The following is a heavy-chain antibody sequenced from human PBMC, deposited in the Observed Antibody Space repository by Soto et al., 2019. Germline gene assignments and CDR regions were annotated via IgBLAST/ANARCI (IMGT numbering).Heavy chain of an antibody. V-gene: IGHV3-11*01. CDR1: GFTFNGYY. J-gene: IGHJ5*02. D-gene: IGHD1-7*01. CDR2: IGGSASTI. CDR3: ARGSYNWNYDA. Sequence: QVQLVEPGGGLVKPGGSLRLSCAASGFTFNGYYMSWIRQAPGKGLEWVSYIGGSASTIYYADSVKGRFTISRDNTKNSLYLQMNSLRAEDTAVYYCARGSYNWNYDAWGQGTLVTVSS.